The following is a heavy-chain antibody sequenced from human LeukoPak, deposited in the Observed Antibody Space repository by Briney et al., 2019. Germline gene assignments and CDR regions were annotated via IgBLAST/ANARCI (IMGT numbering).Heavy chain of an antibody. CDR2: IYYSGST. V-gene: IGHV4-59*08. D-gene: IGHD3/OR15-3a*01. Sequence: SETLSLTCTVSGGSISSYYWSWIRQPPGKGLEWIGYIYYSGSTNYNPSLKSRVTISVDTSKNQFSLKLSSVTAADTAVYYCARLGGLGLMDNWFDPWGQGTLVTVSS. J-gene: IGHJ5*02. CDR3: ARLGGLGLMDNWFDP. CDR1: GGSISSYY.